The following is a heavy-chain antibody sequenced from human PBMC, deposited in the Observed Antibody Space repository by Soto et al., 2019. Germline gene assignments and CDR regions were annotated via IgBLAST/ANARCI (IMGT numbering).Heavy chain of an antibody. CDR1: GYTFTSYG. J-gene: IGHJ3*02. CDR3: ARGDGGSGWYSDAFDI. D-gene: IGHD6-19*01. CDR2: ISAYNGNT. V-gene: IGHV1-18*01. Sequence: ASVKVSCKASGYTFTSYGISWVRQAPGQGLEWMGWISAYNGNTNYAQKLQGRVTMTTDTPTSTAYMELRSLRSDDTAVYYCARGDGGSGWYSDAFDIWGQGTMVTVSS.